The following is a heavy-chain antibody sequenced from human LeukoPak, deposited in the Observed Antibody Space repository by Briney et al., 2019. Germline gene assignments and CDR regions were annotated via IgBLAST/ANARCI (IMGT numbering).Heavy chain of an antibody. D-gene: IGHD3-3*01. CDR1: GFTFSSYS. CDR2: ISSSSSTI. J-gene: IGHJ4*02. CDR3: ASGGRFLEWLGVD. Sequence: GGSLRLSCAASGFTFSSYSMNWVRQAPGKGLEWVSSISSSSSTIYYADSVKGRFTISRDNAKNSLYLQMNSLRAEDTAVYYCASGGRFLEWLGVDWGQGTLVTVSS. V-gene: IGHV3-48*01.